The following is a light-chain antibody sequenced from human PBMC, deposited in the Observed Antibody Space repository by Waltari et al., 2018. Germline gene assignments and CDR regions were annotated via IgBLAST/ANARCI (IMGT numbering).Light chain of an antibody. CDR3: CGDGGTFTSV. V-gene: IGLV2-23*01. CDR1: GL. J-gene: IGLJ2*01. Sequence: ALTQPSSVSGSPGQSITVSCSESGLASWYQQHPGTAPRLTMYDSYKRPSGVSDRCAASQSGTSASLASPGLQAEDGAVYDCCGDGGTFTSVFGGGTKLTVL. CDR2: DSY.